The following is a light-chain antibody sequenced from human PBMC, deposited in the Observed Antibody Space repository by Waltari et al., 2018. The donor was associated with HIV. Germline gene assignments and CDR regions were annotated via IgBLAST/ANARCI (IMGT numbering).Light chain of an antibody. J-gene: IGLJ3*02. V-gene: IGLV2-14*01. CDR2: EVT. Sequence: QSVLTQPASVSGSPGQSITISCTGTHSDVGDYNYVSWYQPPPGKAPKLLIFEVTQRLSGISSRFSGFKSGNTASITISGLQAEDEAYYYCSSYTATTAILFGGGTKVTVL. CDR3: SSYTATTAIL. CDR1: HSDVGDYNY.